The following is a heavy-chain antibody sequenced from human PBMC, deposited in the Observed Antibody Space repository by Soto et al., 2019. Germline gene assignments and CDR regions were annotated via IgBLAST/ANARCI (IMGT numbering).Heavy chain of an antibody. J-gene: IGHJ4*02. CDR2: INHSGST. CDR1: GGSFSGYY. CDR3: ARGSGVSTIAARLSYFDY. V-gene: IGHV4-34*01. D-gene: IGHD6-6*01. Sequence: SETLSLTCAVYGGSFSGYYWSWIRQPPGKGLEWIGEINHSGSTNYNPSLKSRVTISVDTSKNQFSLKLSSVTAADTALYYFARGSGVSTIAARLSYFDYWGQGTLVTVSS.